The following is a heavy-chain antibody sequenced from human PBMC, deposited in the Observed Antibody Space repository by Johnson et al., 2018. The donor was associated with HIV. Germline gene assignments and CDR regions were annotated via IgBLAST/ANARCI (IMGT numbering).Heavy chain of an antibody. J-gene: IGHJ3*02. V-gene: IGHV3-23*04. CDR3: ASGPTYYYDSSGYQVDAFDI. D-gene: IGHD3-22*01. Sequence: VQLVESGGGLVQPGGSLRLSCAASGFTFSSYAMSWVRQAPGKGLEWVSAISGSGGYTYYADSVKGRFTISRDSSKNTLYLQMNSLRAEDTAVYYCASGPTYYYDSSGYQVDAFDIWGQGTMVTVSS. CDR2: ISGSGGYT. CDR1: GFTFSSYA.